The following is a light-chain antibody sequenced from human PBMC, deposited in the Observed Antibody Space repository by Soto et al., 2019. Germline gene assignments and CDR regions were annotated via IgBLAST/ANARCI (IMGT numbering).Light chain of an antibody. CDR2: GAS. CDR1: QGISSH. V-gene: IGKV1-27*01. CDR3: QKYNSAPLT. Sequence: DFQMTQSPSSLSASVGDRVTISCRASQGISSHLAWYQQKPGKVPTLLIFGASTLQSGVPSRFSGSGSGTDFTLTINSLQPEDVATYYCQKYNSAPLTFGGGTKVEIK. J-gene: IGKJ4*01.